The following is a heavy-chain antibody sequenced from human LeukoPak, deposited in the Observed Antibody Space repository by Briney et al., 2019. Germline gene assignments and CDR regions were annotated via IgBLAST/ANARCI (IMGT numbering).Heavy chain of an antibody. CDR3: ATRVGGAFH. D-gene: IGHD2-15*01. Sequence: GESLKISCKGSGYSFATYWIGWMRQMPGKGLEWTAIILPCNSEVAYSPSLQGQVTISADESISTAYMQWSSLKASDSAIYYCATRVGGAFHWGLGTLVTVSS. CDR2: ILPCNSEV. V-gene: IGHV5-51*01. J-gene: IGHJ4*02. CDR1: GYSFATYW.